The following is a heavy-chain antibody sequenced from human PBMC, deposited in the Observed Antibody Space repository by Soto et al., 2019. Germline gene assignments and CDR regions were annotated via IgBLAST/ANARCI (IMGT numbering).Heavy chain of an antibody. CDR2: IYYSGST. Sequence: PSETLSLTCTVSGGSISSGDSYWSWIRQPPGRGLEWIGYIYYSGSTYYNPSLKSRVTISVDTSKNQFSLKLSSVTAADTAVYYCARYCSGGSCYPFDYWGQGTLVTVSS. D-gene: IGHD2-15*01. V-gene: IGHV4-30-4*01. J-gene: IGHJ4*02. CDR3: ARYCSGGSCYPFDY. CDR1: GGSISSGDSY.